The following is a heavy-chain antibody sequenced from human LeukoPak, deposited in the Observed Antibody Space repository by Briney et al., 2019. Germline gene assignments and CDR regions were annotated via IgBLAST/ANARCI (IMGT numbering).Heavy chain of an antibody. J-gene: IGHJ4*02. Sequence: PGGSLRLSCAASGFTFSSYSMNWVRKAPGKGLEWISYITSSSSDISYADSVKGRFTISRDNAKNSLYLQMNSLRDEDTAVYYCARDRNWGFDYWGQGTLLTVSS. V-gene: IGHV3-48*02. CDR2: ITSSSSDI. D-gene: IGHD7-27*01. CDR1: GFTFSSYS. CDR3: ARDRNWGFDY.